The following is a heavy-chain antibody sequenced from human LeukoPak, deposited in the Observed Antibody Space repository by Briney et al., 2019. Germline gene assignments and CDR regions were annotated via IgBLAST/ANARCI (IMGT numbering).Heavy chain of an antibody. Sequence: ASVKVSCKASGYTFTSYDINWVRQATGQGLEWMGWISAYNGNTNYAQKLQGRVTMTTDTSTSTAYMELRSLRSDDTAVYYCARDYYDFWSGYQIDYYYYYMDVWGKGTTVTVS. V-gene: IGHV1-18*01. CDR2: ISAYNGNT. CDR1: GYTFTSYD. J-gene: IGHJ6*03. CDR3: ARDYYDFWSGYQIDYYYYYMDV. D-gene: IGHD3-3*01.